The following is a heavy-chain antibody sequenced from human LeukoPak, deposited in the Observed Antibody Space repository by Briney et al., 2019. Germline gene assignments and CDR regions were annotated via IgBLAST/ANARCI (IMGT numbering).Heavy chain of an antibody. CDR2: INPSGGST. CDR3: ATDMESGSYYFDY. CDR1: GYTFTRYY. V-gene: IGHV1-46*01. J-gene: IGHJ4*02. D-gene: IGHD3-10*01. Sequence: ASVKVSCKASGYTFTRYYIHWVRQAPGQGLEWMGIINPSGGSTSYAQNFQGRVTMTGDTSTSTVYMELTSLRSEDTAVYYCATDMESGSYYFDYWGQGTLVTVSS.